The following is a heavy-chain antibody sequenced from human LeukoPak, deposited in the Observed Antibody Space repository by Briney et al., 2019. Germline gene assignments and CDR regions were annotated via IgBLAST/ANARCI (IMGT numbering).Heavy chain of an antibody. CDR3: AKDSYYDSSGYQTGGVDY. J-gene: IGHJ4*02. Sequence: PGGSLRLSCAASGFTFSDYYMNWIRQAPGEGLEWVSYITSSGSTIYYADSVKGRFTISRGNAKNSLYLQMNSLRAEDTALYYCAKDSYYDSSGYQTGGVDYWGQGTLVTVSS. V-gene: IGHV3-11*01. D-gene: IGHD3-22*01. CDR2: ITSSGSTI. CDR1: GFTFSDYY.